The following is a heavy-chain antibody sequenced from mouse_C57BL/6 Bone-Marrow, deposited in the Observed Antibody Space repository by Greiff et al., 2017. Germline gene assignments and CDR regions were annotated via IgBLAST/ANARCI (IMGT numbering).Heavy chain of an antibody. J-gene: IGHJ4*01. V-gene: IGHV1-39*01. Sequence: EVQGVESGPELVKPGASVKISCKASGYSFTDYNMNWVKQSHGKSLEWIGVINPNYGTTSYHQKFKGKATLTVDQSSSTAYMQLNSLTSEDSAVYYCARGYDYDYAMDYWGQGTSVTVSS. D-gene: IGHD2-4*01. CDR2: INPNYGTT. CDR1: GYSFTDYN. CDR3: ARGYDYDYAMDY.